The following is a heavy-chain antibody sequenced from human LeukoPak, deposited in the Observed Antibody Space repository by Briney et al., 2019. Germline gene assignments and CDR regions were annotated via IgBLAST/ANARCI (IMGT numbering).Heavy chain of an antibody. CDR1: GGTFSSCA. J-gene: IGHJ4*02. Sequence: SVKVSCKASGGTFSSCAISWVRQAPGQGLEWMGRIIPILGIANYAQKFQGRVTITADKSTSTAYMELSSLRSEDTAVYYCARDPSPAYYYGSGSYWLGYWGQGTLVTVSS. D-gene: IGHD3-10*01. CDR3: ARDPSPAYYYGSGSYWLGY. CDR2: IIPILGIA. V-gene: IGHV1-69*04.